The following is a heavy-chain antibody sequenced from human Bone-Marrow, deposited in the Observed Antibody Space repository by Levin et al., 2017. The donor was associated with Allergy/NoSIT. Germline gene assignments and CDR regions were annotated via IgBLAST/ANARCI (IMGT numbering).Heavy chain of an antibody. D-gene: IGHD3-16*01. CDR1: GFTFSSYA. CDR2: LSGRGETT. Sequence: GGSLRLSCAASGFTFSSYAMTWVRQAPGKGLEWISGLSGRGETTYYADSVKGRFTISRDNDKNTLFLQMNSLRTEDTALFYCAKWVWGSDRGCFFDFWGRGTLVTVSS. J-gene: IGHJ2*01. V-gene: IGHV3-23*01. CDR3: AKWVWGSDRGCFFDF.